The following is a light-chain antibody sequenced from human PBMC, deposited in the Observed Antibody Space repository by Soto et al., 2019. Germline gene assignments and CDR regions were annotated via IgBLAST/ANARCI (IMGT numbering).Light chain of an antibody. J-gene: IGKJ1*01. CDR2: RAS. CDR3: QQYNSYSWT. V-gene: IGKV1-5*03. CDR1: QSISSW. Sequence: DIQMTQSPSTLSASVGDRVTITCRASQSISSWLAWYQQKPGKAPKVLIYRASSLEGGVPSRFSGSGSGTAFTLTISSLQPDDFETYYCQQYNSYSWTFGQGTKVEIK.